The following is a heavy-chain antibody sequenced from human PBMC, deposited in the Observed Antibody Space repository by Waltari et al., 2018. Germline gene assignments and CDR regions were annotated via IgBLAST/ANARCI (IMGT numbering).Heavy chain of an antibody. V-gene: IGHV3-7*03. Sequence: EVQLVESGGGLVQPGGSLRLSCVASGFTFSDYWINWVRQAPGTGVEWVANIKQDGSEEKYADSVRCRFTISRDNDKNSVFLEMNSLRVEDTATYYCARKGGRLGSFTGTFDYWGQGARVFVSS. CDR1: GFTFSDYW. J-gene: IGHJ4*02. CDR3: ARKGGRLGSFTGTFDY. D-gene: IGHD7-27*01. CDR2: IKQDGSEE.